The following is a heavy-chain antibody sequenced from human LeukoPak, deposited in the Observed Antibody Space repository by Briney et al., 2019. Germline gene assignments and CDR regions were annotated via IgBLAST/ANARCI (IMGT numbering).Heavy chain of an antibody. CDR1: GGSFSGYH. CDR2: INHRGST. V-gene: IGHV4-34*01. Sequence: SETLSLTCAVYGGSFSGYHWSWIRQSPGKGLEWIGEINHRGSTNYNPSLKRRVTMSLDTSKNQFSLKLSSVTAADTAVYYCGKSLYGSGSYYNWFDSWGQGTLVTVCS. D-gene: IGHD3-10*01. J-gene: IGHJ5*01. CDR3: GKSLYGSGSYYNWFDS.